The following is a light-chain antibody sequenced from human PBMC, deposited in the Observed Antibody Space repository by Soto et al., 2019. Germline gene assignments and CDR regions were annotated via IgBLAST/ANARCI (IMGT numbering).Light chain of an antibody. J-gene: IGKJ1*01. V-gene: IGKV3-20*01. CDR1: QRVSSSF. Sequence: EILLTQSPGTLSLSPGERATLSCRASQRVSSSFLAWYQQKPGQAPRLLIYGASSRATGIPDRFSGSGSGTDFTLTISRLEPEDCGVYYCQQYGSSPRTFGQGTKGDIK. CDR2: GAS. CDR3: QQYGSSPRT.